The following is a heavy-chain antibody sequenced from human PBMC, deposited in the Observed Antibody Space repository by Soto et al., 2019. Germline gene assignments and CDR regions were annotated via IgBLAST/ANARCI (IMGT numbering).Heavy chain of an antibody. CDR1: GFTFSSYW. CDR2: INSDGSST. J-gene: IGHJ6*03. V-gene: IGHV3-74*01. D-gene: IGHD6-13*01. Sequence: GGSLRLSCAASGFTFSSYWMHWVRQAPGKGLVWVSRINSDGSSTSYADSVKGRFTISRDNAKNTLYLQMNSLRAEDTAVYYCARNVLGDLAAAGPHYYYYYYMDVWGKGTTVTVSS. CDR3: ARNVLGDLAAAGPHYYYYYYMDV.